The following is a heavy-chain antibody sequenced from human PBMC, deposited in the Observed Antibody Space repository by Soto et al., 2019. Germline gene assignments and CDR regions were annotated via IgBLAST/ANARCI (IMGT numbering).Heavy chain of an antibody. CDR3: AKESLNEYYYGPQGH. D-gene: IGHD3-10*01. CDR1: GFTFSSYA. CDR2: ISGSGGST. J-gene: IGHJ4*02. V-gene: IGHV3-23*01. Sequence: TGGSLRLSCAASGFTFSSYAMSWVRQAPGKGLEWVSAISGSGGSTYYADSVKGRFTISRDNSKNTLYLQMNSLRAEDTAVYYCAKESLNEYYYGPQGHWGQGTLVTVSS.